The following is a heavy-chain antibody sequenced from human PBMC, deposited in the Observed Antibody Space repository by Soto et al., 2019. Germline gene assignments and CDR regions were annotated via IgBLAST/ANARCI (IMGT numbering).Heavy chain of an antibody. Sequence: QVQLQESGPGLVKPSETLSLTCDVSGGSISTGGWWSWVRQPPGKGLEWIGQISQSGTTNYNPSLEMRVTTPMNKSENKFSLPLTAVTAADTAVYFCAQFPFYGSTSYLDYWGPGTLVTVSS. CDR3: AQFPFYGSTSYLDY. CDR1: GGSISTGGW. J-gene: IGHJ4*02. CDR2: ISQSGTT. V-gene: IGHV4-4*02. D-gene: IGHD4-17*01.